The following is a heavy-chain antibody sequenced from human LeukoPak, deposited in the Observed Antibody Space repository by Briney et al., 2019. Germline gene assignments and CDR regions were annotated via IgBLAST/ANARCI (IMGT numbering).Heavy chain of an antibody. CDR2: MNLNSGKT. CDR1: GYTFTDYD. D-gene: IGHD3-3*01. Sequence: ASVTVSCKASGYTFTDYDINWVRQATGQGLEWMGWMNLNSGKTGYAQKFQDRVTITRNSSMSTAYMELSSLSSEDTAVYYCARGQKETIFGLVSLLGYYMDVWGKGTTVTVSS. CDR3: ARGQKETIFGLVSLLGYYMDV. J-gene: IGHJ6*03. V-gene: IGHV1-8*01.